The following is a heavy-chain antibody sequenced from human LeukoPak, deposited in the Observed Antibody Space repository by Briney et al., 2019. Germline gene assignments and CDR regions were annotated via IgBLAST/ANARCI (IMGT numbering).Heavy chain of an antibody. V-gene: IGHV3-23*01. CDR3: AKGGKWDVTPFDY. J-gene: IGHJ4*02. Sequence: GGSLRLSCAASGFTFTSYSMNWVRQAPGKGLEWVSTISGGGGSTYYADSVKGRFTISRDNSKNTLYLQVNSLRAEDTAVFYCAKGGKWDVTPFDYWGQGTLVTVSS. CDR2: ISGGGGST. CDR1: GFTFTSYS. D-gene: IGHD1-26*01.